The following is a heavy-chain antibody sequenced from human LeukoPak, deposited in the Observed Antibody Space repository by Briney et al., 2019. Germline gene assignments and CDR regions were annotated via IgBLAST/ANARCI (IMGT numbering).Heavy chain of an antibody. CDR1: GGTFSSYA. Sequence: SVKVSCKASGGTFSSYAISWVRQAPGQGLEWMGGIIPIFGTANYARKFQGRVTITTDESTSTAYMELSSLRSEDTAVYYCARGRGDYPDYYYYMDVWGKGTTVTVSS. J-gene: IGHJ6*03. D-gene: IGHD3-16*01. CDR2: IIPIFGTA. CDR3: ARGRGDYPDYYYYMDV. V-gene: IGHV1-69*05.